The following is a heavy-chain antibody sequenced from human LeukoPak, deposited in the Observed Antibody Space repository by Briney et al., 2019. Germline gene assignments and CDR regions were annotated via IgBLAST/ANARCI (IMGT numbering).Heavy chain of an antibody. CDR3: ARDMEGYSYGFYYYYYGMDV. Sequence: GGSLRLSCAASGFTLSSYEMNWVRQSPGKGLEWVSYISSSGSTIYYADSVKGRSTISRDNAKNSLYLQMNSLRAEDTAVYYCARDMEGYSYGFYYYYYGMDVWGQGTTVTVSS. CDR2: ISSSGSTI. D-gene: IGHD5-18*01. CDR1: GFTLSSYE. V-gene: IGHV3-48*03. J-gene: IGHJ6*02.